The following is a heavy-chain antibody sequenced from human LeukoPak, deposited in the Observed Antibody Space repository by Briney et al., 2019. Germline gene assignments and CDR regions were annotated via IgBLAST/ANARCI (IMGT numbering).Heavy chain of an antibody. Sequence: GESLKISCKGSGYSFTSYWIGWVRQMPGKGLEWMGIIYPGDSDTRYSPSFQGQVTISADKSISTAYLQWSSLKASDTAMYYCARTQLGYCSSTSCYTGYYYSMDVWGQGTTVTVSS. V-gene: IGHV5-51*01. CDR3: ARTQLGYCSSTSCYTGYYYSMDV. J-gene: IGHJ6*02. CDR2: IYPGDSDT. D-gene: IGHD2-2*02. CDR1: GYSFTSYW.